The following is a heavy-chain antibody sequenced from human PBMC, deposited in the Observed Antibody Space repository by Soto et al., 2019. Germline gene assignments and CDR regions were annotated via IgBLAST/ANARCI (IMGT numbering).Heavy chain of an antibody. Sequence: SETLSLTCTVSGGSISSGGYYWSWIRQHPGKGLEWIGYIYYSGSTYYNPSLKSRVTISVDTSKNQFSLKLSSVTAADTAVYYCARDGGSRLYYYYMDVWGKGTTVTVSS. CDR1: GGSISSGGYY. CDR2: IYYSGST. V-gene: IGHV4-31*03. D-gene: IGHD6-25*01. J-gene: IGHJ6*03. CDR3: ARDGGSRLYYYYMDV.